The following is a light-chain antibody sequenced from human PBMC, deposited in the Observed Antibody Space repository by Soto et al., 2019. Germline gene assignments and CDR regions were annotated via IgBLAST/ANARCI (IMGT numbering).Light chain of an antibody. CDR2: GAS. V-gene: IGKV3-20*01. J-gene: IGKJ2*01. CDR3: QQYGSSPLYT. CDR1: QSVSSNY. Sequence: EIVLTQSPGTLSLSPGERATLSCRASQSVSSNYLAWYQQKPGQAPRLLIYGASSRATGIPDRFSGSGSGTDCTLTISRLEPEDFAVYYCQQYGSSPLYTFGQGTKLEIQ.